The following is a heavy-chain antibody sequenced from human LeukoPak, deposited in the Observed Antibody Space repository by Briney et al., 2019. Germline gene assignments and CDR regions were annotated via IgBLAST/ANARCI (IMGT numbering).Heavy chain of an antibody. Sequence: PGGSLRLSCAASGFTFSSYAMSWVRQAPGKGLEWVSAISGSGGSTDYADSVKGRFTISRDNSKNTLYLQMNSLRAEDTAVYYCAKHGYYDFWSGYPYWGQGTLVTVSS. V-gene: IGHV3-23*01. CDR3: AKHGYYDFWSGYPY. CDR2: ISGSGGST. D-gene: IGHD3-3*01. CDR1: GFTFSSYA. J-gene: IGHJ4*02.